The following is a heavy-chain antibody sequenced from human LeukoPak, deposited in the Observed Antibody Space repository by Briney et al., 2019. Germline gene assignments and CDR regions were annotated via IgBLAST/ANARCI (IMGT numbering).Heavy chain of an antibody. J-gene: IGHJ4*02. V-gene: IGHV1-8*01. CDR1: GYTFTSYD. Sequence: ASVKVSSKASGYTFTSYDINWVRQATGQGLEWMGWMNPNSGNTGYAQKFQGRVTMTRNTTISTAYIELNSLRSEDTAMYYCARVSWGITMVRGVLIGYWGQGTLVTVSS. CDR3: ARVSWGITMVRGVLIGY. CDR2: MNPNSGNT. D-gene: IGHD3-10*01.